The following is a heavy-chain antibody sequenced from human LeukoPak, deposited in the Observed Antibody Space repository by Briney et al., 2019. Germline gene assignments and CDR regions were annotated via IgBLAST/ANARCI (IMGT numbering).Heavy chain of an antibody. CDR2: INHSGST. Sequence: SETLSLTCAVYGGSFSGYYWSWIRQPPGKGLEWIGKINHSGSTNYNPSLKSRVTISVDTSKNQFSLKLSSVTAADTAVYYCARGGRWLQLSRTMNFDYWGQGTLVTVSS. J-gene: IGHJ4*02. D-gene: IGHD5-24*01. V-gene: IGHV4-34*01. CDR1: GGSFSGYY. CDR3: ARGGRWLQLSRTMNFDY.